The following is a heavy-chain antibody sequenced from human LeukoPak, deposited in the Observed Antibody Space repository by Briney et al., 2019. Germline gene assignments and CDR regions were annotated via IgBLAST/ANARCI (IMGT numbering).Heavy chain of an antibody. CDR1: GFTFSNAW. CDR3: TTRLSRRAGPGVVITFDY. J-gene: IGHJ4*02. CDR2: IKSKTDGGTT. V-gene: IGHV3-15*01. Sequence: GGSLRLSCAASGFTFSNAWMSWVRQAPGKGLEWVGRIKSKTDGGTTDYAAPVKGRFTISRDDSKNTLYLQMNSLKTEDTAVYYCTTRLSRRAGPGVVITFDYWGQGTLVTVSS. D-gene: IGHD3-3*01.